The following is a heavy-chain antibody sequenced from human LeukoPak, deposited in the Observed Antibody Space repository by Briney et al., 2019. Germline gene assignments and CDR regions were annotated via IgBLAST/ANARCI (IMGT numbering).Heavy chain of an antibody. Sequence: ASVKVSCTASGYTFTSYGISWVRQAPGQGLEWMGWISACNGNTNYAQKLQGRVTMTTDTSTSTAYMELRSLRSDDTAVYYCARDWAAGTTVYYYGMDVWGQGTTVTVSS. CDR1: GYTFTSYG. CDR2: ISACNGNT. J-gene: IGHJ6*02. CDR3: ARDWAAGTTVYYYGMDV. D-gene: IGHD1-7*01. V-gene: IGHV1-18*01.